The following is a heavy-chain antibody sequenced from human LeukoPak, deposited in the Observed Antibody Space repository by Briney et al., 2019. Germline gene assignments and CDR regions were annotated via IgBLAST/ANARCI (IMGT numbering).Heavy chain of an antibody. CDR2: ISSSGSTI. J-gene: IGHJ4*02. CDR1: GFTFTDYY. CDR3: AKDNRRHYTSGPNPDSLH. V-gene: IGHV3-11*01. D-gene: IGHD6-19*01. Sequence: GGSLRLSCAASGFTFTDYYMSWIRQAPGKGLEWVSYISSSGSTIYYADSVRGRFTISRDNAKNSLYLQMDSLRVEDTAFYYCAKDNRRHYTSGPNPDSLHWGQGALVTVSS.